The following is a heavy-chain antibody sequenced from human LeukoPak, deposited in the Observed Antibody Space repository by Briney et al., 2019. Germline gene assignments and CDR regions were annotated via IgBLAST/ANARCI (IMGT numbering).Heavy chain of an antibody. V-gene: IGHV1-2*04. CDR3: ARGDNWNVNAFDI. J-gene: IGHJ3*02. CDR1: GYTFTGYY. D-gene: IGHD1-20*01. Sequence: EASVKVSCKASGYTFTGYYMHWVRQAPGQGLEWMGWINPNSGGTNYAQKFQGWVTMTRDTSISTAYMELSRLRSDDTAVYYCARGDNWNVNAFDIWGQGTMVTVSS. CDR2: INPNSGGT.